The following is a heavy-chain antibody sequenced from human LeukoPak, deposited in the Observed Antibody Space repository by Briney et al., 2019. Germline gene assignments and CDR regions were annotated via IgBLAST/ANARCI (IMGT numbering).Heavy chain of an antibody. Sequence: GGSLRLSCAASGFTFSSYVMSWVRQAPGKGLELVSAISASGGSTYYTDSVKGRFTVSRDNSKNTLYLQMNSLRAEDTALYYCAKINGANSLFDYWGQGTLVTVSS. V-gene: IGHV3-23*01. D-gene: IGHD3-10*01. J-gene: IGHJ4*02. CDR2: ISASGGST. CDR3: AKINGANSLFDY. CDR1: GFTFSSYV.